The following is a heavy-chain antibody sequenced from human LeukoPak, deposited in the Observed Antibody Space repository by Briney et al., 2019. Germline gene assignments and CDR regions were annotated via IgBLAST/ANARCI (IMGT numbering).Heavy chain of an antibody. V-gene: IGHV1-69*01. Sequence: GASVKVSCKASGGTFSSYAISWVRQAPGQGLEWMGGIIPIFGTANYAQKFQGRVTITADESTSTAYMELSSLRSEDRAVYYCARSRDIVVVPAAPFDYWGQGTLVTVSS. CDR1: GGTFSSYA. J-gene: IGHJ4*02. CDR2: IIPIFGTA. CDR3: ARSRDIVVVPAAPFDY. D-gene: IGHD2-2*01.